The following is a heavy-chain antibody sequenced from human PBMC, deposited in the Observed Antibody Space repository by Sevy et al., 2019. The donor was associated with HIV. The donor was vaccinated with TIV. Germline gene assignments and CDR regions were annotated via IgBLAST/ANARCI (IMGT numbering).Heavy chain of an antibody. CDR1: GFTFSSYG. CDR3: AKVQTDYDFWSGNGGGLGY. V-gene: IGHV3-30*18. CDR2: ISYDGSNK. Sequence: GGSLRLSCAASGFTFSSYGMHWVRQAPGKGLVWVAVISYDGSNKYYADSVKGRFTISRDNSKNPLYLQMNSLRAEDTAGYYCAKVQTDYDFWSGNGGGLGYWGQGTLVTVSS. D-gene: IGHD3-3*01. J-gene: IGHJ4*02.